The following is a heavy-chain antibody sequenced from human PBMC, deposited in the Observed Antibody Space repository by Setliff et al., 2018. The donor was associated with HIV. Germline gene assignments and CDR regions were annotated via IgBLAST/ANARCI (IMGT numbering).Heavy chain of an antibody. D-gene: IGHD1-26*01. CDR1: GFTFSNFW. J-gene: IGHJ4*02. CDR3: ARDATRGGDFDF. Sequence: GASLKISCATSGFTFSNFWMTWVRQAPGKGLEWVSNIKEDGSETFYVDSVKGRTTMSRDNAKNLVYLENNSLKVEDTAVYYCARDATRGGDFDFWGQGTLVTVSS. V-gene: IGHV3-7*01. CDR2: IKEDGSET.